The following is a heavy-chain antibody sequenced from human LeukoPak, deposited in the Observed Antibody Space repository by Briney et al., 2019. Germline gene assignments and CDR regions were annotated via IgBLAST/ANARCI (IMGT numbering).Heavy chain of an antibody. CDR3: AKDIAYCGGDCYSGYFQH. CDR2: ISDDGSNK. CDR1: GFTFSSYG. V-gene: IGHV3-30*18. D-gene: IGHD2-21*02. J-gene: IGHJ1*01. Sequence: GGSLRLSCAPFGFTFSSYGMHWVRQAPGKGLEWVAVISDDGSNKFYADSVKGRFTISRDNSKNTLYLQMNSLRAEDTAVYYCAKDIAYCGGDCYSGYFQHWGQGTLVTVSS.